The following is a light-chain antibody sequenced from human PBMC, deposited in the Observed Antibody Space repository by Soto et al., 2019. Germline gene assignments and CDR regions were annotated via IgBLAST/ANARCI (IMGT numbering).Light chain of an antibody. CDR3: CSFEGRTPLVV. CDR1: SSDVGGYNF. V-gene: IGLV2-8*01. J-gene: IGLJ2*01. Sequence: QSALTQPPSASGSPGQSVAISCTGTSSDVGGYNFVSWYQQHPGKAPKVLIYEVSKRASGVPDRFSGSKSGNTASLTVSGLQADDEAEYYCCSFEGRTPLVVFGGGTKLTVL. CDR2: EVS.